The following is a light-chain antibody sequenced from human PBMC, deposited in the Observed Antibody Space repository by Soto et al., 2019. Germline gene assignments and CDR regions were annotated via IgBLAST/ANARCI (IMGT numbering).Light chain of an antibody. CDR2: DAS. CDR3: QQRNFLPLT. CDR1: QRIGNF. J-gene: IGKJ3*01. V-gene: IGKV3-11*01. Sequence: ENVLTQSPITLSLSPGETATLSCRASQRIGNFLAWYQQKPGQAPRLLIYDASNRATGIPARFSASGSETDFTLTIASLEVEDSAVYYGQQRNFLPLTFGPGTRVEIK.